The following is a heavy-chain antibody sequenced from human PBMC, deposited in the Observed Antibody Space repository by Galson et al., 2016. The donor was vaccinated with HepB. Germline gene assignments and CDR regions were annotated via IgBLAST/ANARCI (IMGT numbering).Heavy chain of an antibody. V-gene: IGHV3-21*01. CDR1: GISFSTFS. CDR3: ARDNSHCGRTSCIPTYRYFDL. D-gene: IGHD2-2*01. Sequence: SLRLSCAASGISFSTFSTNWVRQAPGRGLEWLSSISSNGDFINYADSVKGRSTISRDNADNSLFLHMSSLRAEDTAIYYCARDNSHCGRTSCIPTYRYFDLWGRGTLVTVSS. J-gene: IGHJ2*01. CDR2: ISSNGDFI.